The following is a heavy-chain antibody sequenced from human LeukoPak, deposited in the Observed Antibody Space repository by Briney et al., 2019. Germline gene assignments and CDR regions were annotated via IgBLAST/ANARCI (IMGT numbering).Heavy chain of an antibody. CDR2: INPDSGGT. CDR3: ARKVGSGWSFDY. D-gene: IGHD6-19*01. Sequence: ASVKVSCKASGYMFIGNYIHWVRQAPGQGLEWMGWINPDSGGTIYAQNFQGRVTMTRDTSISTAYMELNSLRSDDTALYYCARKVGSGWSFDYWGQGTLLTVSS. V-gene: IGHV1-2*02. CDR1: GYMFIGNY. J-gene: IGHJ4*02.